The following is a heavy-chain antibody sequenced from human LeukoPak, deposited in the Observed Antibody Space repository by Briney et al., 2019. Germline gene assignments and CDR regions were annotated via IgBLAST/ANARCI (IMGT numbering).Heavy chain of an antibody. CDR2: INPNSGGT. V-gene: IGHV1-2*02. D-gene: IGHD6-6*01. J-gene: IGHJ4*02. CDR3: ARTSSPRLGRPYFDY. Sequence: GASVTVSCKASGYTFTGYYMHWVRQAPGQGLEWMGWINPNSGGTNYAQKFQGRVTMTRDTSISTAYMELSRLRSDDTAVYYCARTSSPRLGRPYFDYWGQGTLVTVSS. CDR1: GYTFTGYY.